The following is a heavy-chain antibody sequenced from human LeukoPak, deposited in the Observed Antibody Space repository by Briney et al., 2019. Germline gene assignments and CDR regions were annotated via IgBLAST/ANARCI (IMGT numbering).Heavy chain of an antibody. V-gene: IGHV4-34*01. CDR1: GFTVSNNC. CDR2: INPSGSA. CDR3: ARFGTY. D-gene: IGHD3-10*01. Sequence: PGGSLRLSCVASGFTVSNNCMSWIRQPPGKGLEWIGEINPSGSANYNPSLKSRVTISVDTSKNQFSLKLSSVTAADTAVYYCARFGTYWGQGTLVTVSS. J-gene: IGHJ4*02.